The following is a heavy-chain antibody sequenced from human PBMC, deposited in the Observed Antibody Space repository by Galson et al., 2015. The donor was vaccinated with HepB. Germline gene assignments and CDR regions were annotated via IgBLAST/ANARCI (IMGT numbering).Heavy chain of an antibody. J-gene: IGHJ6*02. V-gene: IGHV5-10-1*01. CDR2: IDPSDSYT. D-gene: IGHD5-12*01. Sequence: QSGAEVKKPGESLRISCKGSGYSFTSYWISWVRQMPGKGLEWMGRIDPSDSYTNYSPSFQGHVTISADKSISTAYLQWSSLKASDTAVYYCARGRNSADIVARVRWYGMDVWGQGTTVTVSS. CDR1: GYSFTSYW. CDR3: ARGRNSADIVARVRWYGMDV.